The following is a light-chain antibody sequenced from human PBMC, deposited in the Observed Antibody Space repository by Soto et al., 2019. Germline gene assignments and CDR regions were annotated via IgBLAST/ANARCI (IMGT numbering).Light chain of an antibody. J-gene: IGKJ5*01. CDR3: QQRSSWPIT. CDR2: DAS. Sequence: EIVMTQSPATLSVSPGARAPLSCRARQSVSSSDLAWYQQKPGQAPRLLIYDASNRATGIPARFSGSGSGTDFTLTISSLEPEDFAVYYCQQRSSWPITFGQGTRLEIK. V-gene: IGKV3D-20*02. CDR1: QSVSSSD.